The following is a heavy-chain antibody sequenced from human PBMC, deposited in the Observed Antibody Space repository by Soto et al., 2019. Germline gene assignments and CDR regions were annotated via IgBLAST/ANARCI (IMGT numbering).Heavy chain of an antibody. J-gene: IGHJ4*02. CDR1: GGSFSGYY. CDR3: ARVAYFDTTGYYYYFDY. V-gene: IGHV4-34*01. D-gene: IGHD3-22*01. CDR2: INHSGST. Sequence: SETLSLTCAVYGGSFSGYYWSWIRQPPGKWLEWIGEINHSGSTNYNPSLKSRVTISVDTSKNQFSLKLSSVTAADTAVYYCARVAYFDTTGYYYYFDYWGQGXLVTVS.